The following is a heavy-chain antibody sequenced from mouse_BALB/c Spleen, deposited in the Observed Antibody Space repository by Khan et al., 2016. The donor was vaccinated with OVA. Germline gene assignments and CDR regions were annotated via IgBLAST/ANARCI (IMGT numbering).Heavy chain of an antibody. CDR2: ISYSGNT. CDR3: ARVYGGDFDY. J-gene: IGHJ2*01. CDR1: GYSITSDYA. V-gene: IGHV3-2*02. D-gene: IGHD1-1*01. Sequence: VQLQQSGPGLVKPSQSLSLTCTVTGYSITSDYAWNWIRQFPGNKLEWMGYISYSGNTHYNPSLKSRISITRDTSKNQFFLQLNSVTTEDTATYYCARVYGGDFDYWGQGTTLTVSS.